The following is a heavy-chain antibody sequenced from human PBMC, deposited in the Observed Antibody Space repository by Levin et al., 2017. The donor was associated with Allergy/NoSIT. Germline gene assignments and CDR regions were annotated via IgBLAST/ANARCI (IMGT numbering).Heavy chain of an antibody. CDR3: ARHESATPDYYYMDV. D-gene: IGHD2-15*01. CDR1: GGSLSSNTHY. Sequence: KPSETLSLTCTVSGGSLSSNTHYWGWIRQPPGKGLEWIATIYYSGSTYYNPSLKSRVTISVDTSKNQFSLKLSSVTAADTAVYYCARHESATPDYYYMDVWGKGTTVTVSS. J-gene: IGHJ6*03. CDR2: IYYSGST. V-gene: IGHV4-39*01.